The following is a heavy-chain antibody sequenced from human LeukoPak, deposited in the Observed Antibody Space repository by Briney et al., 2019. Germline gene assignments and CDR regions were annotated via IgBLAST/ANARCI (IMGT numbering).Heavy chain of an antibody. CDR1: GYTFTSYY. CDR3: ARSGLRYFDWDSDGVWFDP. V-gene: IGHV1-46*01. J-gene: IGHJ5*02. CDR2: INPSGGST. Sequence: ASVKVSCKASGYTFTSYYMRWVRQAPGQGLEWMGIINPSGGSTSYAQKFQGRVTMTRDTSTSTVYMELSSLRSEDTAVYYCARSGLRYFDWDSDGVWFDPWGQGTLVTVSS. D-gene: IGHD3-9*01.